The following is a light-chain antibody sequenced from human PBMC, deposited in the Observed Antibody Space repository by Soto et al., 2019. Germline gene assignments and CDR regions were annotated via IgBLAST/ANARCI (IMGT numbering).Light chain of an antibody. V-gene: IGKV3-20*01. CDR3: TQYGSSPRFT. CDR1: QSVSSSY. Sequence: EIVLTQSPGTLSLSPGERATLSCRASQSVSSSYLAWYQQKPGQAPRLLIYGASSRATGIPDRFSGSGSGTDFTLTISRLEPEDFAVYYCTQYGSSPRFTFGPGTKVDIK. J-gene: IGKJ3*01. CDR2: GAS.